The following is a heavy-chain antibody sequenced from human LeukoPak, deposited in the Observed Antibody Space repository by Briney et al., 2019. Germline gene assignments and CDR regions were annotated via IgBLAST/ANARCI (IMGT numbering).Heavy chain of an antibody. CDR3: AKVPRNYITIVRGVIPALDY. V-gene: IGHV3-30*02. D-gene: IGHD3-10*01. Sequence: GGSLRLSCAASGFTFSSYGMHWVRQAPGKGLEWVAFIRYDGSNKYYADSVKGRFTISRDNSKNTLYLQMNSLRAEDTAVYYCAKVPRNYITIVRGVIPALDYWGQGTLVTVSS. CDR1: GFTFSSYG. J-gene: IGHJ4*02. CDR2: IRYDGSNK.